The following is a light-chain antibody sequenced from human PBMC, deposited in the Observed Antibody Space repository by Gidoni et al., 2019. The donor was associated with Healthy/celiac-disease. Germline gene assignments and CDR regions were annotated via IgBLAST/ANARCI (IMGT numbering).Light chain of an antibody. V-gene: IGKV3-20*01. J-gene: IGKJ2*03. Sequence: EIVLTQSPGTMSLSPGERATLSCRASQSVSSSYLAWYQQKPGQAPRLLIYGASSRATGIPDRFSGSGSGTDFTLTISRLEPEDFAVYYCQQAYSFGQRTKLEIK. CDR2: GAS. CDR1: QSVSSSY. CDR3: QQAYS.